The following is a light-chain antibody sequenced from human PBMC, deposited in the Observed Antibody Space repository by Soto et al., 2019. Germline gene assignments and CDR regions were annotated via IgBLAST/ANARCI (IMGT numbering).Light chain of an antibody. CDR1: QDINSY. CDR2: AAS. V-gene: IGKV1-9*01. Sequence: DIQLTQSPSFLSASVGDRVTITCRASQDINSYLAWYQQKPGKAPKLLIYAASTLQNAVPSRFSGSGSGTEFTLTISSLQPEDFAVYYCQQYGSSPTFGQGTKVDI. J-gene: IGKJ1*01. CDR3: QQYGSSPT.